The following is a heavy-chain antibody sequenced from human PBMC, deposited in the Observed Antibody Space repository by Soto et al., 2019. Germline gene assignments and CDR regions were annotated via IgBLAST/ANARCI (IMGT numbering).Heavy chain of an antibody. Sequence: QVQLVQSGAEVKKPGASVTVSCKASGYTFTSFGFSWVRQAPGQGLEWMGWISTKNGDTKYAQKFQDIVIMTPDTPTSTAYMEVRSLRSDDTAVYYCARVNDFRSGFPLDYWGQGTPVTVSS. CDR3: ARVNDFRSGFPLDY. CDR2: ISTKNGDT. CDR1: GYTFTSFG. D-gene: IGHD3-3*01. J-gene: IGHJ4*02. V-gene: IGHV1-18*01.